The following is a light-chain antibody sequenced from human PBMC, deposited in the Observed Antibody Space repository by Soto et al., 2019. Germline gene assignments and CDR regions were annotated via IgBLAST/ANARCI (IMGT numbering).Light chain of an antibody. CDR1: QSVSNNY. Sequence: EIVMTQSPGTLSLSPGERATLSCRASQSVSNNYLGWYQQKLGQAPRLLIYAASSRATGIPDRFSGSGSGTDFTLTISRLEPEDFAVYFCQQYATSWTFGQGTKVEIK. CDR2: AAS. CDR3: QQYATSWT. J-gene: IGKJ1*01. V-gene: IGKV3-20*01.